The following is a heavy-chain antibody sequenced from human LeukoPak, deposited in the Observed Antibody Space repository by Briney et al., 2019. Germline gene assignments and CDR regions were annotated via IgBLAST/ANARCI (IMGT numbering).Heavy chain of an antibody. V-gene: IGHV3-43D*03. CDR1: GFTFDDYA. J-gene: IGHJ4*02. D-gene: IGHD6-13*01. Sequence: TGGSLRLSCAASGFTFDDYAMHWVRQAPGKGLEWVSLISWDGGSTYYADSVKGRFTISRDNAKNSLYLQMNSLRAEDTAVYYCATYMLAAAGNYWGQGTLVTVSS. CDR3: ATYMLAAAGNY. CDR2: ISWDGGST.